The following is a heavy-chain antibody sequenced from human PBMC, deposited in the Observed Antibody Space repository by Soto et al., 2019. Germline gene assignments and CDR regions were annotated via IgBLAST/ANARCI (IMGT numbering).Heavy chain of an antibody. Sequence: GESLKIYCKGSGYSFTSYWISWVRQMPGKGLERMGRIDPSDSYTNYSPSFQGHATISADKSISTAYLQWSSLKASDTSMFFFALGWPFYYYGMDFWGQGSTVTVSS. CDR1: GYSFTSYW. CDR3: ALGWPFYYYGMDF. CDR2: IDPSDSYT. V-gene: IGHV5-10-1*01. D-gene: IGHD6-19*01. J-gene: IGHJ6*02.